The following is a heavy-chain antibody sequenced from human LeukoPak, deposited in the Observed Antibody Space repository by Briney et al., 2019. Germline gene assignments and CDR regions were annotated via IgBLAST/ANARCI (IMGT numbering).Heavy chain of an antibody. CDR2: INRNGGST. CDR1: GFTFDVYG. V-gene: IGHV3-20*04. Sequence: PGGSLRLSCAASGFTFDVYGMSWVRQGPGKGLEWVSGINRNGGSTGYADSVKGRFTISRDNAKNSLFLQMNSLRAEDTALYYCVRGFRGGPFDYWGPGTLVTVSS. D-gene: IGHD3-10*01. CDR3: VRGFRGGPFDY. J-gene: IGHJ4*02.